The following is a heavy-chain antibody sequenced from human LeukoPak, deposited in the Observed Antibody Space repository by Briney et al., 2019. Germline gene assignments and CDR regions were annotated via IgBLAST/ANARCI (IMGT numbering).Heavy chain of an antibody. J-gene: IGHJ4*02. Sequence: PGGTLRLSCVASGFTFSTYGMSWVRQAPGQGLEWVSAISGSGGSTYYADSVKGRFTISRDNSKNTVSLQMESLRAEDTALYYCAKDYAVGSIDYWGQGTLVTVSS. D-gene: IGHD3-16*01. V-gene: IGHV3-23*01. CDR1: GFTFSTYG. CDR3: AKDYAVGSIDY. CDR2: ISGSGGST.